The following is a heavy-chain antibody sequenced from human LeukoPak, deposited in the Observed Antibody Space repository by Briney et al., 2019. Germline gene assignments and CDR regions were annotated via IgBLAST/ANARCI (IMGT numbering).Heavy chain of an antibody. D-gene: IGHD5-18*01. J-gene: IGHJ4*02. CDR2: ISSSSSYI. CDR1: GFTFSSYS. CDR3: ARDLTLYSYGSSVDY. Sequence: GGSLRLSCAASGFTFSSYSMNWVRQAPGKGLEWVSSISSSSSYIYYADSVKGRFTISRDNSKNTLYLQMNSLRAEDTAVYYCARDLTLYSYGSSVDYWGQGTLVTVSS. V-gene: IGHV3-21*01.